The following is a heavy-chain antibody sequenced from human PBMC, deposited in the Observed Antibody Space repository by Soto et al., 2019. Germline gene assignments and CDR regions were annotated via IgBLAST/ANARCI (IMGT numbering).Heavy chain of an antibody. CDR2: INSGGNT. Sequence: GGSLRLSCAASGFTVSNNYMSWVRQAPGKGLEWVSVINSGGNTYYADSVKGRFTISRDNSKNTLYLQMNSLRAEDTAVYYCARVPTIFGVIIGGMDVWGQGTTVTVSS. CDR1: GFTVSNNY. CDR3: ARVPTIFGVIIGGMDV. V-gene: IGHV3-53*01. J-gene: IGHJ6*02. D-gene: IGHD3-3*01.